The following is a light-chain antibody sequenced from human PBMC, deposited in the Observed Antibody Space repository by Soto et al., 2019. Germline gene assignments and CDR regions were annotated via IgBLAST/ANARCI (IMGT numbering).Light chain of an antibody. V-gene: IGKV3-11*01. J-gene: IGKJ5*01. Sequence: VLFTQSPVTLSLSPVERATLSCMASQSFRGLLAWYQQKPGQAPRLLIYDAYNRATGIPPRFSGSGSGTDFTLTISSLEPEDSAVYYCQQRHMWPITFGQGTRLEIK. CDR3: QQRHMWPIT. CDR1: QSFRGL. CDR2: DAY.